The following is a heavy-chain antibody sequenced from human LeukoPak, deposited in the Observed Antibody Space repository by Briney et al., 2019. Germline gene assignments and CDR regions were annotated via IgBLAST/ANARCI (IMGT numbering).Heavy chain of an antibody. CDR3: ARDRGIVVPQGAFDI. CDR1: GYSFTSYW. Sequence: PGESLKISCQGSGYSFTSYWIGWVRQMPGKGLEWMGIIYPGDSDTRYSPSFQGQVTISADKSISTAYLQWSSLKALDTAMYYCARDRGIVVPQGAFDIWGQGTMVTVSS. V-gene: IGHV5-51*01. J-gene: IGHJ3*02. D-gene: IGHD2-15*01. CDR2: IYPGDSDT.